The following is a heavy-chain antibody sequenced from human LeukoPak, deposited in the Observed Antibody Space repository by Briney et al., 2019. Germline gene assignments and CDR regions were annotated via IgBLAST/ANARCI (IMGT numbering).Heavy chain of an antibody. CDR2: ISADGSVT. D-gene: IGHD2-15*01. J-gene: IGHJ5*02. CDR1: GFTFSRYW. V-gene: IGHV3-74*01. CDR3: ATAGGDGSRMGFDP. Sequence: GGSLRLSCADSGFTFSRYWMHWVRQTPGKGLVWVPCISADGSVTRYADSVKGRFTISRDNTKSTLYLQMHSLRAEDTAVYYCATAGGDGSRMGFDPWGQGTLVTVSS.